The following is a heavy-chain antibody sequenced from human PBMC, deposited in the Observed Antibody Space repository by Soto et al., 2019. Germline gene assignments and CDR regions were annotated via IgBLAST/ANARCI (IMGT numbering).Heavy chain of an antibody. D-gene: IGHD3-3*02. J-gene: IGHJ4*02. V-gene: IGHV5-51*01. CDR1: GYEFGSAW. CDR2: IKPGTPDI. Sequence: GESLKISCKAFGYEFGSAWIGWVRQMPGKGLEWMGIIKPGTPDIRYSPSLRGHVTISADEGLSTAYLQRYSLKASDSGMYYCARQLSHICDFWGQGTLVTVSS. CDR3: ARQLSHICDF.